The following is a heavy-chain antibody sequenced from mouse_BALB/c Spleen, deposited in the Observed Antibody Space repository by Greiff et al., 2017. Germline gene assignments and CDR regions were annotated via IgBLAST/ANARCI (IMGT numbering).Heavy chain of an antibody. Sequence: QVQLKQPGAELVRPGASVKLSCKASGYTFTSYWINWVKQRPGQGLEWIGNIYPSDSYTNYNQKFKDKATLTVDKSSSTAYMQLSSPTSEDSAVYYCTRHYYGNYVDYWGQGTTLTVSS. J-gene: IGHJ2*01. D-gene: IGHD2-1*01. CDR3: TRHYYGNYVDY. CDR2: IYPSDSYT. V-gene: IGHV1-69*02. CDR1: GYTFTSYW.